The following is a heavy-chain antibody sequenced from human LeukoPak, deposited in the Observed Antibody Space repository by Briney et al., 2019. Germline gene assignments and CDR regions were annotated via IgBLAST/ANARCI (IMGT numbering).Heavy chain of an antibody. J-gene: IGHJ5*02. V-gene: IGHV3-9*01. Sequence: GGSLRLSCAASGFTFDDYAMHWVRQAPGKGLQWVSGISSNSENRGYAESVKGRFTISRDNAKNSLYLQMNSLRAEDTALYYCARDLLTGDSTTRFDPWGQGTLVTVSS. D-gene: IGHD4-17*01. CDR3: ARDLLTGDSTTRFDP. CDR2: ISSNSENR. CDR1: GFTFDDYA.